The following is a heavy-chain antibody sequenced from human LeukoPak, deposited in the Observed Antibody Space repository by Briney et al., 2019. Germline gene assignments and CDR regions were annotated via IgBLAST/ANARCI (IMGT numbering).Heavy chain of an antibody. CDR2: IKQDGSGR. D-gene: IGHD2-15*01. Sequence: GGSLRLSCAPSGFTFSNYWMSWVRQAPGKGLEWVANIKQDGSGRYYVDSVKGRFTISRDNAKNSLFLQMDTLRVEDTAVYFCTRDQGYCSGDTCYSWAYFDFWGQGALVSVSS. J-gene: IGHJ4*02. CDR3: TRDQGYCSGDTCYSWAYFDF. V-gene: IGHV3-7*01. CDR1: GFTFSNYW.